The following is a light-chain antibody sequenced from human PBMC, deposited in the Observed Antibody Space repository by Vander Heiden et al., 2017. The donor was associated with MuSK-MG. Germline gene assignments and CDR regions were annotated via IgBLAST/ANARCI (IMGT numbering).Light chain of an antibody. J-gene: IGKJ4*01. CDR1: QSVSSY. Sequence: EIVLTQSPATLSVSPGERATLSCRASQSVSSYLAWYQQKPGQAPRLLIYGASTRATGIPARFSGSGSETEFTLTISSLEPEDFAVYYCQQCNNWPPPTFGGGTKVEIK. V-gene: IGKV3-11*01. CDR2: GAS. CDR3: QQCNNWPPPT.